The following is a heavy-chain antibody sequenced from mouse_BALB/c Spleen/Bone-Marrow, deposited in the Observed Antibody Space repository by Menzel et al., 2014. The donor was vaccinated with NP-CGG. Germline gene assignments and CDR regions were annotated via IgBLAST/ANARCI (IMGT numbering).Heavy chain of an antibody. CDR3: ARSRGKFAMDY. D-gene: IGHD2-1*01. J-gene: IGHJ4*01. V-gene: IGHV1-7*01. CDR1: GYTFSNYW. CDR2: INPSTGYT. Sequence: VHLQQSGAELAKPGASVKMSCKASGYTFSNYWMHWVKQRPGQGLEWIGYINPSTGYTEYNQKFKDKATLTADKSSSTAYMQLSSLTSEDSAVYYCARSRGKFAMDYWGQGTSVTVSS.